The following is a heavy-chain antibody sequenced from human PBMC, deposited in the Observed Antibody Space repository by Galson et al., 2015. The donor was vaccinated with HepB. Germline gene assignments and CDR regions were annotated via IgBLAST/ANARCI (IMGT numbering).Heavy chain of an antibody. D-gene: IGHD4-23*01. J-gene: IGHJ4*02. CDR2: IYPGDPDT. Sequence: PGESLKISCKASGYSFTTYWIAWVRQMPGKGLEWMGSIYPGDPDTRYSPSFQGQVTISADKSISTAYLQWSSLKTSDTAMYYCTRHVAVVSPYDYWGQGTLVTVSS. CDR1: GYSFTTYW. V-gene: IGHV5-51*01. CDR3: TRHVAVVSPYDY.